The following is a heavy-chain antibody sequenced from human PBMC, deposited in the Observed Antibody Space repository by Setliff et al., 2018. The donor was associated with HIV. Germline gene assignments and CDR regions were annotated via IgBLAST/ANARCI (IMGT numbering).Heavy chain of an antibody. J-gene: IGHJ4*02. D-gene: IGHD1-26*01. V-gene: IGHV1-69*06. Sequence: SVKVSCKASGGTFSTYGITWVRQAPGQGLEWMGGTIPVVGTPTYAQKVQGRVTIIADKSTSTAYMELSSLRSEDTAVYYCAREVSVGATFFDLWGPGTPVTVSS. CDR2: TIPVVGTP. CDR3: AREVSVGATFFDL. CDR1: GGTFSTYG.